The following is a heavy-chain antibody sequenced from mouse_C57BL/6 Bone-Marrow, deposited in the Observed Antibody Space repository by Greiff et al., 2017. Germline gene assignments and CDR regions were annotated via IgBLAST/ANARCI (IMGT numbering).Heavy chain of an antibody. V-gene: IGHV1-7*01. CDR1: GYTFTSYW. J-gene: IGHJ2*01. Sequence: QVQLQQSGAELAKPGASVKLSCKASGYTFTSYWMHWVKQRPGQGLEWIGYINPSSGYTKYNQKFKDKATLTADKSSITAYMQLSSLTYEAAAVYYCARARHCDYWGQGTTLTVSS. CDR2: INPSSGYT. CDR3: ARARHCDY.